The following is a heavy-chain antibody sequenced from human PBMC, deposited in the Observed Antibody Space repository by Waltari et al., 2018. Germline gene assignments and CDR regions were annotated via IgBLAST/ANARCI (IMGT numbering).Heavy chain of an antibody. CDR3: ARDNVWIQRPTDY. J-gene: IGHJ4*02. CDR1: GFTFSSYW. CDR2: INQDGSEK. V-gene: IGHV3-7*01. D-gene: IGHD5-18*01. Sequence: EVQLVESGGGLVQPGGSLRLSCAASGFTFSSYWMSWVGQAPGKGLEWVANINQDGSEKYYVDSLKGRFTISRDNAKNSLYLQINSLGAEDTAVYYCARDNVWIQRPTDYWGQGTLVTVSS.